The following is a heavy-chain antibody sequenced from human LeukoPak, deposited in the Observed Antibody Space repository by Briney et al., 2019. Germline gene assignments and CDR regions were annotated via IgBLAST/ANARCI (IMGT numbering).Heavy chain of an antibody. J-gene: IGHJ4*02. V-gene: IGHV3-30*18. CDR3: AKDQTPSVGYYQHY. Sequence: GGSLGLSCAASGFTFSSYGMHWVRQAPGKGLEWVAVISYDGNIIHYADSVKGRFTISRDNSNNTLYLQMNSLRAEDTAVYYCAKDQTPSVGYYQHYWGRGTLVTVSS. D-gene: IGHD3-22*01. CDR2: ISYDGNII. CDR1: GFTFSSYG.